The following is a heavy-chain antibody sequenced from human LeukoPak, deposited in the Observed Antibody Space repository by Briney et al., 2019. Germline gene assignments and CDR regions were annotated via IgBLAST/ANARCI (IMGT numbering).Heavy chain of an antibody. J-gene: IGHJ5*02. CDR2: ISPYDGDT. V-gene: IGHV1-18*01. CDR3: ARDYCTRGGDCYKEDLFDP. Sequence: ASVKVSCKASGYTFAIYGISWVRQAPGQGLEWMAWISPYDGDTNYAQNFEGRVTMTTETSTSTAYMELRRLRSDDTAIYYCARDYCTRGGDCYKEDLFDPWGQGTLVTVSS. D-gene: IGHD2-21*02. CDR1: GYTFAIYG.